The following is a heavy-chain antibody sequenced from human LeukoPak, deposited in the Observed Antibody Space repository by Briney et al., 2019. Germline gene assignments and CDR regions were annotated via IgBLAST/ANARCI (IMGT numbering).Heavy chain of an antibody. J-gene: IGHJ4*02. V-gene: IGHV4-59*08. CDR3: VRRNNTGWNYFDY. D-gene: IGHD6-19*01. CDR1: GGSITSQY. Sequence: SETLSLTCSVSGGSITSQYWSWIRQPPGKGLEWIGYIYYSGSTIYSPSLKSRVTISIDTSKNQLSLKLSSVLAADTAIYYCVRRNNTGWNYFDYWGQGILVTVSS. CDR2: IYYSGST.